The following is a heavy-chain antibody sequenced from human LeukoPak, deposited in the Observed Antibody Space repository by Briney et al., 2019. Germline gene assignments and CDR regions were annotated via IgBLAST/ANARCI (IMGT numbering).Heavy chain of an antibody. CDR3: ARAGYTSTWTFDY. Sequence: ASETLSLTCSVSGGSIRSYFWSWIRQSAGRGLEHIGRIYSTGSTNYSPSLTNRVPMSVDTSKNQFSLTLTSVTAADTAMYFCARAGYTSTWTFDYWGQGILVTVSS. CDR1: GGSIRSYF. V-gene: IGHV4-4*07. CDR2: IYSTGST. D-gene: IGHD3-16*02. J-gene: IGHJ4*02.